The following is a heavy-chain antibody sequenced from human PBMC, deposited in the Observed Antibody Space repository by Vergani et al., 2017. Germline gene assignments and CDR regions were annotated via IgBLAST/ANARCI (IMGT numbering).Heavy chain of an antibody. Sequence: EVQLVESGGVVVQPGGSLRLSCAASGFTFDDYTMHWVRQAPGKGLDCVSLLSWDGGSTYYADSVKGRFTISRDNSKNSLYLQMNSLRTEDTALYYCAKDMERYCGGDCYGPFDYWGQGTLVTVSS. CDR1: GFTFDDYT. CDR2: LSWDGGST. J-gene: IGHJ4*02. D-gene: IGHD2-21*02. CDR3: AKDMERYCGGDCYGPFDY. V-gene: IGHV3-43*01.